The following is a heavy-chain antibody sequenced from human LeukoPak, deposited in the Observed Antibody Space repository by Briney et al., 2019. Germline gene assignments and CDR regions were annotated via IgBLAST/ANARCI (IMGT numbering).Heavy chain of an antibody. V-gene: IGHV3-23*01. D-gene: IGHD1-26*01. CDR1: GFTFTRNA. CDR3: TGLYGGSYAY. CDR2: ISDSGGST. J-gene: IGHJ4*02. Sequence: GGSLRLSCAASGFTFTRNAMAWVRQAPGKGLDWVSTISDSGGSTFYADSVKGRFTISRDNSRNIVFLQINSLRAEDTAMYYCTGLYGGSYAYWGQGTLVTVSS.